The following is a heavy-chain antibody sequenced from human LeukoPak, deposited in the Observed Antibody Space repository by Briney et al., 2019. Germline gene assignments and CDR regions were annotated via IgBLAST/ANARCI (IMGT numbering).Heavy chain of an antibody. CDR2: ISGSGDSA. D-gene: IGHD6-13*01. V-gene: IGHV3-23*01. CDR1: GLTFSSYA. J-gene: IGHJ4*02. CDR3: AKTRPLDSSSWSHGDY. Sequence: GGSLRLSCAASGLTFSSYAMSWVRQAPGKGLEWVSAISGSGDSAYYGDSVKGRFTISRDNSKNTPYLQMNSLRAEDTAVYYCAKTRPLDSSSWSHGDYWGQGTLVTVSS.